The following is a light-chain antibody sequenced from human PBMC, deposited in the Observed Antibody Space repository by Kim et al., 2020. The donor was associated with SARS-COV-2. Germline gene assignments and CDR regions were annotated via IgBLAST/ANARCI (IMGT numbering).Light chain of an antibody. J-gene: IGLJ3*02. Sequence: SYELTQPPSVSVSPGQTARITCSGDALPKKYAYWYQQMSGQAPVLVIYEDSKRPSGIPERFSGSSSGTVATLSISGAQVEDEADYYCYSTDSSGNHRVFGGGTQLTVL. CDR2: EDS. CDR3: YSTDSSGNHRV. V-gene: IGLV3-10*01. CDR1: ALPKKY.